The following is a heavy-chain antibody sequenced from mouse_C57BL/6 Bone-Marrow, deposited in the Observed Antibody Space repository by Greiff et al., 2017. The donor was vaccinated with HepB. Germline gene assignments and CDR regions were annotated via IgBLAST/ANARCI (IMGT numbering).Heavy chain of an antibody. CDR2: TFYSGIT. V-gene: IGHV3-3*01. D-gene: IGHD3-2*02. CDR1: GFSINSDCY. Sequence: EVMLVESGPSLVRPSQTLSLTCTVTGFSINSDCYWIWIRQFPGNKLEYIGYTFYSGITYYNPSLESRTYITRDTSKNQFSLKLSSVTTEDTATYYCARDRDSSGHGWYFDVWGTGTTVTVSS. J-gene: IGHJ1*03. CDR3: ARDRDSSGHGWYFDV.